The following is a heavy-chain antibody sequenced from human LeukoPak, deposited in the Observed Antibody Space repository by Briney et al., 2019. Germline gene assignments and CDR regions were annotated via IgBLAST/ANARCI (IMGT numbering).Heavy chain of an antibody. Sequence: SETLSLTCAVYGGSFSGYYWSWIRQPPGKGLEWIVEINDSGSTSCSPSLKSRVSISVDTSKNQFSLKLSSVTAADTAVYYCARVIDYDSSGYYLGYWGQGTRVTVSS. CDR1: GGSFSGYY. V-gene: IGHV4-34*01. D-gene: IGHD3-22*01. CDR2: INDSGST. CDR3: ARVIDYDSSGYYLGY. J-gene: IGHJ4*02.